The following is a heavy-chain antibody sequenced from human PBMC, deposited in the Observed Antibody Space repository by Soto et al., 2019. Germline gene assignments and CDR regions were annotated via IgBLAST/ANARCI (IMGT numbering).Heavy chain of an antibody. J-gene: IGHJ6*02. Sequence: WASVKVSCKASGGTFSSYAISWVRQAPGQGLEWMGGIIPIFGTANYAQKFQGRVTITADESTSTAHVELSSLRSEDTAVYYCARDFGTQYSSSWTTQYGMDVWGQGTTVTVSS. CDR1: GGTFSSYA. CDR3: ARDFGTQYSSSWTTQYGMDV. V-gene: IGHV1-69*13. D-gene: IGHD6-13*01. CDR2: IIPIFGTA.